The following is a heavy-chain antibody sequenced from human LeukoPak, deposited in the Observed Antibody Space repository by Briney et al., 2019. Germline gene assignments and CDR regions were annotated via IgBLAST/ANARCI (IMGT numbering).Heavy chain of an antibody. D-gene: IGHD6-13*01. J-gene: IGHJ4*02. CDR1: GGSFSGYY. V-gene: IGHV4-34*01. Sequence: SETLSLTCVVYGGSFSGYYWSWIRQSPGKGLEWIGEINHRGSTNYNPSLKRRVTISLDTSKNQFSLKLSSVTAADTAVYYCARVRIAAAGTCFDYWGQGTLVTVSS. CDR3: ARVRIAAAGTCFDY. CDR2: INHRGST.